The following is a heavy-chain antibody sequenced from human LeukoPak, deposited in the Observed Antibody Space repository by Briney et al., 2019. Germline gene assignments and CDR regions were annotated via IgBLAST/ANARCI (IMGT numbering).Heavy chain of an antibody. D-gene: IGHD5-18*01. J-gene: IGHJ4*02. CDR2: INPDGSST. CDR1: GFTFSSYW. CDR3: ARALRTAMVTYYFDY. V-gene: IGHV3-74*01. Sequence: PGGSLRLSCAASGFTFSSYWMHWVRQAPGKGLVWVSRINPDGSSTIYADSVKGRFTISRDNSKNTLYLQMNSLRAEDTAVYYCARALRTAMVTYYFDYCGQGTLVTVSS.